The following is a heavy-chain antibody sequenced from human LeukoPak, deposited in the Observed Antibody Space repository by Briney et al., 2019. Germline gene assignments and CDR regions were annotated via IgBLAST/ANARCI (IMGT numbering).Heavy chain of an antibody. CDR3: AKHYGATSTWFDP. V-gene: IGHV3-23*01. J-gene: IGHJ5*02. D-gene: IGHD4/OR15-4a*01. CDR1: GFTFSSYA. CDR2: ITGSAART. Sequence: YPGGSLRLSCAASGFTFSSYAMTWVRQAPRKGLEWVSSITGSAARTYYADSVKDRFTISRDNSKNTLYLQMSSLRAEDTALYYCAKHYGATSTWFDPWGLGTLVTVSS.